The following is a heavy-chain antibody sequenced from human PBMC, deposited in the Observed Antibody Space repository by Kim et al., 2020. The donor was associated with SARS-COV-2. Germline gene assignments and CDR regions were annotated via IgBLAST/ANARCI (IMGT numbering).Heavy chain of an antibody. CDR2: IYYSGST. CDR1: GGSISSGGYY. D-gene: IGHD3-9*01. CDR3: ARGVRYFDWSRDYYFDY. J-gene: IGHJ4*02. V-gene: IGHV4-31*03. Sequence: SETLSLTCTVSGGSISSGGYYWSWIRQHPGKGLEWIGYIYYSGSTYYNPSLKSRVTISVDTSKNQFSLKLSSVTAADTAVYYCARGVRYFDWSRDYYFDYWGQGTLVTVSS.